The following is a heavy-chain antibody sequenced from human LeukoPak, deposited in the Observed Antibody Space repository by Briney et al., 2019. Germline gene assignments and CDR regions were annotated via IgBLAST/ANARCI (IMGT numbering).Heavy chain of an antibody. J-gene: IGHJ5*02. CDR2: INPNSGGT. V-gene: IGHV1-2*02. D-gene: IGHD3-10*01. CDR3: AREDGDHHGPSNWFDP. Sequence: ASVKVSCKSSVYTGSVYYMHWVRHAPGEGLEWMGWINPNSGGTNYAQKFQGRVTMNRDTTISTAYMELTRLRSDDTAVYYCAREDGDHHGPSNWFDPWGQGTLVTVSS. CDR1: VYTGSVYY.